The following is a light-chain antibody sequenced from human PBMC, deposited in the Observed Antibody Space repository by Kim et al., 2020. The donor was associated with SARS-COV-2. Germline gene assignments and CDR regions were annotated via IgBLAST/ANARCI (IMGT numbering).Light chain of an antibody. Sequence: VSPGQTASITCSGDKLGDKYACWYQQKPGQSLVLVIYQDSKRPSGIPERFSGSNSGNTATLTISGTQAMDEADYYCQAWDSSTYVFGTGTKVTVL. V-gene: IGLV3-1*01. CDR2: QDS. J-gene: IGLJ1*01. CDR1: KLGDKY. CDR3: QAWDSSTYV.